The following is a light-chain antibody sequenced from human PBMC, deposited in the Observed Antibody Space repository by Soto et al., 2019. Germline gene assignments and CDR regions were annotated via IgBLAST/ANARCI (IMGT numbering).Light chain of an antibody. Sequence: EIVMTQSPATLSVSPGESATVSCRATKTVSDNLAWYQQKPGQSPRLLIYAASTRATGIPARFSGSGSGTEFTLTISNLQSEDFAIYYCQQYNNWPPGTFGQGTKVDIK. V-gene: IGKV3-15*01. CDR3: QQYNNWPPGT. CDR1: KTVSDN. CDR2: AAS. J-gene: IGKJ1*01.